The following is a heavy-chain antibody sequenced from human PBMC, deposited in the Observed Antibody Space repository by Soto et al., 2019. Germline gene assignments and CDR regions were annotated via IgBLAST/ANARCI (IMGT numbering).Heavy chain of an antibody. CDR2: ISSDGGNK. CDR3: ARDQNKLLPHTYYYYGLDV. D-gene: IGHD2-15*01. Sequence: PGKGLEWVAVISSDGGNKYYADSVRGRFTISRDNSKNTLYLQMNSLRVEDTAVYHCARDQNKLLPHTYYYYGLDVWGQGTMVT. V-gene: IGHV3-30-3*01. J-gene: IGHJ6*02.